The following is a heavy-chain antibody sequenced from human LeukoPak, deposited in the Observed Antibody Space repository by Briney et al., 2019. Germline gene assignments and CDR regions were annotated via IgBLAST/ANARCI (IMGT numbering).Heavy chain of an antibody. V-gene: IGHV4-39*01. Sequence: PSETLSLTCTVSGGSISSSTYYWGWIRQPPGKGLEWIGSIYHTGSTYYNPSLRSRLAISVDTSKNQFSLKLSSVTAADTAVYYCARQDQGDYDFWSGYHYYHGMDVWGQGTTVTVSS. D-gene: IGHD3-3*01. CDR3: ARQDQGDYDFWSGYHYYHGMDV. CDR1: GGSISSSTYY. J-gene: IGHJ6*02. CDR2: IYHTGST.